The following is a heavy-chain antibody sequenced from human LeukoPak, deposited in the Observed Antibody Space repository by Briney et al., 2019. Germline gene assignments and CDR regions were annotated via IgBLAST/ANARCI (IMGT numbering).Heavy chain of an antibody. V-gene: IGHV4-39*01. D-gene: IGHD6-25*01. Sequence: SETLSLTCTVSGGSISSSDFNWGWIRQPRGKGLEWIGVISYSGSTYCNPSLKSRVTISVDTSKSHFSLKLSSVTAADTAIYYCARLDKGIKAAHFDYWGQGTLVTVSS. CDR3: ARLDKGIKAAHFDY. CDR2: ISYSGST. CDR1: GGSISSSDFN. J-gene: IGHJ4*02.